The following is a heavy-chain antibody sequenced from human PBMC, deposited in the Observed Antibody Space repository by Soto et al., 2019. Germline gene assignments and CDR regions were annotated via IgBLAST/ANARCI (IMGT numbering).Heavy chain of an antibody. J-gene: IGHJ6*02. CDR1: GFTFSDYY. CDR2: ISSSGSTI. CDR3: ARDRDMRYCSSTSCYSPSHYYYYGMDV. Sequence: GGSLRLSCAASGFTFSDYYMSWIRQAPGKGLEWVSYISSSGSTIYYADSVKGRFTISRDNAKNSLYLQMNSLRAEDTAVYYCARDRDMRYCSSTSCYSPSHYYYYGMDVWGQGTTVTVSS. V-gene: IGHV3-11*01. D-gene: IGHD2-2*02.